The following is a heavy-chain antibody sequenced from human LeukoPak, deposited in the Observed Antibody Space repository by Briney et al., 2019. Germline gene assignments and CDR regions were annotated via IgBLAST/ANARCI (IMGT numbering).Heavy chain of an antibody. J-gene: IGHJ4*02. D-gene: IGHD2/OR15-2a*01. Sequence: PGGSLRLSCAASGLTFINAWMNWVRQAPGKGLEWVGRIKAKRDGGTADYAAPVKGRFTISRDDSKNALYLQMNSLKTEDTAVYSCIADTQDFAPYDFDYWGQGTLVTVSS. V-gene: IGHV3-15*01. CDR1: GLTFINAW. CDR2: IKAKRDGGTA. CDR3: IADTQDFAPYDFDY.